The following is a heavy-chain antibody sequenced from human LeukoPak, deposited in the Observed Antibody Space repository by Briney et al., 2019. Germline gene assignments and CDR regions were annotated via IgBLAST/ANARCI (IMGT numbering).Heavy chain of an antibody. J-gene: IGHJ4*02. CDR3: AKGAPNLPDY. Sequence: GGSLRLSCAASGFTFSSYSMNWVRQAPGKGLEWVSSISSSSSYIYYADSVKGRFTISRDNSRSTLYLQMNSLKTEDTAMYYCAKGAPNLPDYWGQGTLVTVSS. V-gene: IGHV3-21*01. CDR2: ISSSSSYI. CDR1: GFTFSSYS.